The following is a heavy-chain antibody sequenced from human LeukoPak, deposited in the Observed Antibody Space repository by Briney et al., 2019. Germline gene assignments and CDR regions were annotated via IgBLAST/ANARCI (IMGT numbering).Heavy chain of an antibody. J-gene: IGHJ6*02. V-gene: IGHV4-30-4*01. Sequence: SKTLSLTCTVSGGSISSGDYYWSWIRQPPGKGLEWIGYIYYSGSTYYNPSLKSRVTISVDTSKNQFSLKLSSVTAADTAVYYCARDKSPGSIFGVRYGMDVWGQGTTVTVSS. CDR1: GGSISSGDYY. D-gene: IGHD3-3*02. CDR2: IYYSGST. CDR3: ARDKSPGSIFGVRYGMDV.